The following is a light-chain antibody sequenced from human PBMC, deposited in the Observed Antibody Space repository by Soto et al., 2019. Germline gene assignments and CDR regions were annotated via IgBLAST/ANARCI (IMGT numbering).Light chain of an antibody. CDR1: SSDVGNYEY. V-gene: IGLV2-8*01. CDR2: EVT. J-gene: IGLJ1*01. Sequence: QSALTQPPSASGSPGQSVTISCTGTSSDVGNYEYVSWYQQRPRTAPKLIIYEVTKRPSGVPDRFSGSKSGNTASLTVSGLQAEDEADYHCSSYAGGKNFYVFGTGTKLTVL. CDR3: SSYAGGKNFYV.